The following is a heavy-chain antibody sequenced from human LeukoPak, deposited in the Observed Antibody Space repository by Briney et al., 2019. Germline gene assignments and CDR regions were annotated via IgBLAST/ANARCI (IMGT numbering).Heavy chain of an antibody. J-gene: IGHJ4*02. CDR3: AKSIWVAAAGTIDY. D-gene: IGHD6-13*01. CDR1: GFTFSSYA. V-gene: IGHV3-23*01. Sequence: QSGGSLRLSCAASGFTFSSYAMSWVRQAPGKGLEWVSAISGSGGSTYYADSVKGRFTISRDNSKSTLYLQMNSLRAEDTAVYYCAKSIWVAAAGTIDYWGQGTLVTVSS. CDR2: ISGSGGST.